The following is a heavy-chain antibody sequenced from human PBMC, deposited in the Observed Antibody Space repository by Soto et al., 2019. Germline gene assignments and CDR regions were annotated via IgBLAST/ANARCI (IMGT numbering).Heavy chain of an antibody. CDR1: GFTFSSYA. CDR3: EKGRSYMDIARFRAACISPGH. V-gene: IGHV3-23*01. D-gene: IGHD5-12*01. CDR2: ISGSGGST. J-gene: IGHJ4*02. Sequence: EVQLLQSGGGLVQPGGSLRLSCAASGFTFSSYAMSWVRQAPGKGLEWVSAISGSGGSTFYADSMKGRFPISRDNSKNTLYLQMNHLLAEDTAVYYCEKGRSYMDIARFRAACISPGHWCQGNIVSVSS.